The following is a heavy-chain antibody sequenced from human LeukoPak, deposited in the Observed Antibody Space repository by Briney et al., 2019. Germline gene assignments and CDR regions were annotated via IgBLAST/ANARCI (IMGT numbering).Heavy chain of an antibody. V-gene: IGHV4-59*08. D-gene: IGHD4-11*01. CDR3: ARHKTVTTSQFDY. CDR1: GGSISSYY. Sequence: SEALSLTCTVSGGSISSYYGSWIRQPPGKGLEWMGYIYYSGSTNYNPSLKSRVTISVDTSKNQFSLKLSSVTAADTAVYYCARHKTVTTSQFDYWGQGTLVTVSS. CDR2: IYYSGST. J-gene: IGHJ4*02.